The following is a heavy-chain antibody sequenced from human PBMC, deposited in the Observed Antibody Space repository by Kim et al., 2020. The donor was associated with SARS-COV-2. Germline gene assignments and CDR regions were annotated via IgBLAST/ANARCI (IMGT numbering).Heavy chain of an antibody. CDR3: ARETGEYSGSYWSSPTSSFDY. CDR2: TRNKANSYTT. Sequence: GGSLRLSCAASGFTFSDHYMDWVRQAPGKGLEWVGRTRNKANSYTTEYAASVKGRFTISRDDSKNSLYLQMNSLKTEDTAVYYCARETGEYSGSYWSSPTSSFDYWGQGTLVTVSS. CDR1: GFTFSDHY. D-gene: IGHD1-26*01. V-gene: IGHV3-72*01. J-gene: IGHJ4*02.